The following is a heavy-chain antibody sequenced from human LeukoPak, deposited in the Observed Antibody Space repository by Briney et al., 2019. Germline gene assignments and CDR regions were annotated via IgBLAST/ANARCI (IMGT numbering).Heavy chain of an antibody. V-gene: IGHV4-59*01. D-gene: IGHD1-1*01. CDR1: DDSITMYY. CDR3: ARGRVSSSTWYSTYYYYFYMDV. Sequence: KPSETLSLTCSVSDDSITMYYWTWIRQPPGKGLEWIGYVDHTGSTNFNPSLNGRVSISRDTTKNLFFLRLRSVTAADTAVYFCARGRVSSSTWYSTYYYYFYMDVWGKGTTVTVSS. CDR2: VDHTGST. J-gene: IGHJ6*03.